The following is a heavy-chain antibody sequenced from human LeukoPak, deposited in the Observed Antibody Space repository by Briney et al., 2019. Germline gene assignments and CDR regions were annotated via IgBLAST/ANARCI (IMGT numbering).Heavy chain of an antibody. CDR2: MNPNSGGT. V-gene: IGHV1-2*02. D-gene: IGHD5-12*01. J-gene: IGHJ3*01. Sequence: ASVTVSCKASGYTFTGYYMHWVRQAPGQGLEWMGWMNPNSGGTNYAQKFQGRVTMTRDTSISTAYMELSRLRSDDTAVYYCARDSGYDLVHFGWGQGTMVTVSS. CDR1: GYTFTGYY. CDR3: ARDSGYDLVHFG.